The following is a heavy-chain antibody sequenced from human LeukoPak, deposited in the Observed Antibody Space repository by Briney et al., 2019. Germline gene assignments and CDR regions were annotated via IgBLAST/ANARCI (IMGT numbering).Heavy chain of an antibody. V-gene: IGHV3-23*01. CDR1: GFTFSSYA. Sequence: GGSLRLSCAASGFTFSSYAMSWVRQAPGKGLEWVSAISGSGGSTYYADSVKGRFTISRDNSKNTLYLQMNSLRAEDTAVYYCAQDGYCSSTSCSPGAFDYWGQGTLVTVSS. CDR2: ISGSGGST. D-gene: IGHD2-2*03. J-gene: IGHJ4*02. CDR3: AQDGYCSSTSCSPGAFDY.